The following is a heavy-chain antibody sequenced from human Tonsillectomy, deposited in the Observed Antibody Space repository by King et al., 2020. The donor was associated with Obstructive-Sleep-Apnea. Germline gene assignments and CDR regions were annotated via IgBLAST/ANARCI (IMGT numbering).Heavy chain of an antibody. J-gene: IGHJ4*02. CDR1: GASISNYY. Sequence: QLQESGPGLVKPSETLSLTCTVSGASISNYYWSWIRQAPGKGLEWIGYMYYSGNTNYSPALKSRVIISVDTSKIQFSLRLSSVTAGDTAVYYCARHRGVGDHGGYGDYFDYWGQGTLVTVSS. D-gene: IGHD4-17*01. V-gene: IGHV4-59*08. CDR2: MYYSGNT. CDR3: ARHRGVGDHGGYGDYFDY.